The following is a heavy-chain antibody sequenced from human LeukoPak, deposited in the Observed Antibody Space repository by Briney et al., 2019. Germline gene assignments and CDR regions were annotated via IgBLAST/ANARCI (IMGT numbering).Heavy chain of an antibody. Sequence: TGGSLRLSCATSGFTFDRYTIHWVRQAPGKGLEWVSLAGWAGGTTYYSDSVRGRFTISRDSGKNSVYLQMNGLTTDDTAFYFCAKELDTMFFDYWGQGALVTVSS. J-gene: IGHJ4*02. CDR1: GFTFDRYT. CDR3: AKELDTMFFDY. CDR2: AGWAGGTT. D-gene: IGHD3-10*02. V-gene: IGHV3-43*01.